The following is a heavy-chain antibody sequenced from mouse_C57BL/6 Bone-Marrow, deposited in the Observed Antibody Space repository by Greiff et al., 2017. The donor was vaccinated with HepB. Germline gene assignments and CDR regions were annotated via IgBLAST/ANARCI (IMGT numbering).Heavy chain of an antibody. Sequence: EVQLVESGGGLVQPKGSLKLSCAASGFSFNTYAMNWVRQAPGKGLEWVARIRSKSNNYATYYADSVKDRFTISRDDSESMLYLQMNNLKTEDTAMYYCVRNYGSFYYAMDYWGQGTSVTVSS. CDR1: GFSFNTYA. CDR3: VRNYGSFYYAMDY. V-gene: IGHV10-1*01. D-gene: IGHD1-1*01. J-gene: IGHJ4*01. CDR2: IRSKSNNYAT.